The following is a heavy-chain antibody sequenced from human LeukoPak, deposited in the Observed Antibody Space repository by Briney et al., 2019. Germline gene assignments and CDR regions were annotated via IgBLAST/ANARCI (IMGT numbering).Heavy chain of an antibody. CDR2: ISGSGGST. D-gene: IGHD2-2*01. J-gene: IGHJ3*02. Sequence: GGSLRLSCAASGFTFSSYAMSWVRQAPGKGLEWVSAISGSGGSTYCADSVKGRFTISRDNSKNTVYLQMNSLRAEDTAVFYCAGQYQLLSNAFDIWGQGTMVTVFS. CDR1: GFTFSSYA. CDR3: AGQYQLLSNAFDI. V-gene: IGHV3-23*01.